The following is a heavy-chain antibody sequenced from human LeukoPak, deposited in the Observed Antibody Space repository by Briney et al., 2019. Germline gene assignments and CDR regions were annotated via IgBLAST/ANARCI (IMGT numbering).Heavy chain of an antibody. CDR2: IYYSGST. V-gene: IGHV4-39*07. D-gene: IGHD6-13*01. Sequence: SETLSLTCTVSGGSISRSRYYWGWIRQPPGKGLEWIGSIYYSGSTYYNPSLKSRVTTSVDTSKNQFSLKLSSVTAADTAVYYCAREVYSSSWYAEYYYYYYMDVWGKGTTVTVSS. J-gene: IGHJ6*03. CDR1: GGSISRSRYY. CDR3: AREVYSSSWYAEYYYYYYMDV.